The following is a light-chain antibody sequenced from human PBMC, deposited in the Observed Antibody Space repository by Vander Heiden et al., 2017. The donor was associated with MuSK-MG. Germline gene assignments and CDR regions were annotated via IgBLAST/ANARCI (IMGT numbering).Light chain of an antibody. Sequence: GDRVTITCRASQGISNSLAWYQQKPGKAPKLLLYAASRLESGVPSRFSGSGSGTDYTLTISSRQPEDFAPYYCQQYDSNPPWTFGQGTKVEIK. CDR1: QGISNS. CDR3: QQYDSNPPWT. V-gene: IGKV1-NL1*01. CDR2: AAS. J-gene: IGKJ1*01.